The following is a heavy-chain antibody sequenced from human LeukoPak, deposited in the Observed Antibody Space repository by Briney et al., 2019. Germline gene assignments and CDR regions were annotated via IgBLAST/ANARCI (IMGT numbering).Heavy chain of an antibody. Sequence: GGSLRLSCAASGFTFSGSPILWVRQASGKGLEWVGRIRGKADNYATAYAASVQGRCTISRDDSQNTAYLQLNSLETEDAAVYYCTQNNYWGQGALVTVSS. J-gene: IGHJ4*02. CDR3: TQNNY. V-gene: IGHV3-73*01. CDR2: IRGKADNYAT. CDR1: GFTFSGSP.